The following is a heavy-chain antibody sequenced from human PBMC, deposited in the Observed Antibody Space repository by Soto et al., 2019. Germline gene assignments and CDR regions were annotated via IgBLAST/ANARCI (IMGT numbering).Heavy chain of an antibody. Sequence: GSLRLSCAASGFTFSSYGMHWVRQAPGKGLEWVAVIWYDGSNKYYADSVKGRFTISRDNSKNTLYLQMNSLRAEDTAVYYCAREDIVVVPAALKGTYYYYYGMDVWGQGTTVTVSS. CDR3: AREDIVVVPAALKGTYYYYYGMDV. J-gene: IGHJ6*02. V-gene: IGHV3-33*01. D-gene: IGHD2-2*01. CDR2: IWYDGSNK. CDR1: GFTFSSYG.